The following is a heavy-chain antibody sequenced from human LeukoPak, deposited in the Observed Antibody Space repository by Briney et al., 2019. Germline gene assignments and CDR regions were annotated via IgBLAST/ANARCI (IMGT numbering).Heavy chain of an antibody. J-gene: IGHJ4*02. Sequence: GESLKFSCKGSGYTFTSFWIGWVRQMPGKGLGWMGIIYPGDSDTRYSSSFQGQVTISADRSISTAYLQWSSLQASDTAMYYCARRLSSTPLYDFWGQGTLVTVSS. CDR2: IYPGDSDT. D-gene: IGHD2-2*01. CDR3: ARRLSSTPLYDF. V-gene: IGHV5-51*01. CDR1: GYTFTSFW.